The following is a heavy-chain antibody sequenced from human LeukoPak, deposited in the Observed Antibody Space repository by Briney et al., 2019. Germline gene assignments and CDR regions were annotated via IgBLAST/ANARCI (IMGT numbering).Heavy chain of an antibody. V-gene: IGHV3-11*03. CDR3: ARLHSSTLDY. J-gene: IGHJ4*02. D-gene: IGHD6-13*01. Sequence: KPGGSLRLSCAASGFTFSDYYMSWIRQAPGKGLEWVSYIRSSYTNYADSVKGRFTISRDIAKNSLYLQMNRLRAEDTAVYYCARLHSSTLDYWGQGTLVTVSS. CDR2: IRSSYT. CDR1: GFTFSDYY.